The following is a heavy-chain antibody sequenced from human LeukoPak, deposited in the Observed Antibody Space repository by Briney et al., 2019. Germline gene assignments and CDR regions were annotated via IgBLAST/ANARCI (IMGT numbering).Heavy chain of an antibody. CDR2: IYTSGST. J-gene: IGHJ4*02. Sequence: KASETLSLTCTVSGGSISSYYWTWVRQPAGKGLEWIGRIYTSGSTNYNPSLKSRVTMSLNTSKNQFSLKLRSVPAADTAVYYCGRARYGDYIDFWGQGTLVTVSS. D-gene: IGHD4-17*01. CDR3: GRARYGDYIDF. V-gene: IGHV4-4*07. CDR1: GGSISSYY.